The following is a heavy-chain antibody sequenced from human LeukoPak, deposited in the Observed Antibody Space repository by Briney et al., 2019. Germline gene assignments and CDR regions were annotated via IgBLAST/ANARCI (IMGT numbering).Heavy chain of an antibody. J-gene: IGHJ3*02. CDR1: GFTFSNYW. Sequence: PGGSLRLSCEGSGFTFSNYWMGWVRQAPGKGLQWVANIKTDGSEKYYVDSVKGRFTISRDNAKNSLYLQMNSLRAEDTAVYYCARWLQLRWDAFDIWGQGTMVTVSS. CDR2: IKTDGSEK. D-gene: IGHD5-24*01. V-gene: IGHV3-7*01. CDR3: ARWLQLRWDAFDI.